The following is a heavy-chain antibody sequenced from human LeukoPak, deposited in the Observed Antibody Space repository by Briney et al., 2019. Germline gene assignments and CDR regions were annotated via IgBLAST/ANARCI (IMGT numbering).Heavy chain of an antibody. Sequence: PAASVKVSCKASGYTFTGYYMHWVRQAPGQGLEWMGWINPNSGGTNYAQKFQGRVTMTRDTSISTAYMELSRLRSDDTAVYYCARDAPSYYYDSSGVQGQHWGQGTLVTVSS. V-gene: IGHV1-2*02. CDR2: INPNSGGT. CDR1: GYTFTGYY. J-gene: IGHJ1*01. CDR3: ARDAPSYYYDSSGVQGQH. D-gene: IGHD3-22*01.